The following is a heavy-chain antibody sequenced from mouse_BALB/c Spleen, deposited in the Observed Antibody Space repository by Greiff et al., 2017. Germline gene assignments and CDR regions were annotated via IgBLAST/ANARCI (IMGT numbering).Heavy chain of an antibody. Sequence: VQLQQSGAELVRPGASVTLSCKASGYTFTDYEMHWVKQTPVHGLEWIGAIDPETGGTAYNQKVKGKATLTANKSSSTAYMELRSLTSEASAVYYCTRLDMYLARFAYWGQGTLVTVSA. D-gene: IGHD5-1*01. V-gene: IGHV1-15*01. J-gene: IGHJ3*01. CDR1: GYTFTDYE. CDR3: TRLDMYLARFAY. CDR2: IDPETGGT.